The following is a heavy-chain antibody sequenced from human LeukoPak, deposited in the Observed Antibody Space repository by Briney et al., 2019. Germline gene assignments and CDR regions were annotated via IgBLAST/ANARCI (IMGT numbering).Heavy chain of an antibody. CDR1: GFTFSTYG. CDR2: IYYSGSS. D-gene: IGHD5-24*01. CDR3: ARHRSGWLQSSFDY. Sequence: GTLRLSCAASGFTFSTYGMSWVRQAPGKGLEWIGSIYYSGSSFYNPALKSRVTISVDTSKNQFSLQLSSVTAADTAVYYCARHRSGWLQSSFDYWGQGTLVTVSS. J-gene: IGHJ4*02. V-gene: IGHV4-39*01.